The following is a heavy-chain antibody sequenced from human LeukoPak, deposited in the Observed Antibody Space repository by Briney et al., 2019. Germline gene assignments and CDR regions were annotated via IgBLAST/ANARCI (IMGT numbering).Heavy chain of an antibody. Sequence: ASVKVSCKASGYTFTGYYMHWVRQAPGQGLEWMGRINPNSGGTNYAQKFQGRVTMTRDTSISTAYMELSRLRSDDTAAYYCARVGSSSWTFDYWGQGTLVTVSS. CDR3: ARVGSSSWTFDY. J-gene: IGHJ4*02. V-gene: IGHV1-2*06. CDR2: INPNSGGT. CDR1: GYTFTGYY. D-gene: IGHD6-13*01.